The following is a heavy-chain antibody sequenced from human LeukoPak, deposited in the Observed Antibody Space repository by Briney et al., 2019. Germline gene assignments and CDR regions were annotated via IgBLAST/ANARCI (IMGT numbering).Heavy chain of an antibody. V-gene: IGHV4-59*01. CDR3: ARTADYYDSKYFQH. J-gene: IGHJ1*01. CDR1: GGSISSYY. CDR2: IYYSGST. D-gene: IGHD3-22*01. Sequence: SETLSLTCTVSGGSISSYYWSWIRQPPGKGLEWIGYIYYSGSTNYNPSLKSRVTISVDTSKNQFSLKLSSVTAADTAVYYCARTADYYDSKYFQHWGQGTLVTVSS.